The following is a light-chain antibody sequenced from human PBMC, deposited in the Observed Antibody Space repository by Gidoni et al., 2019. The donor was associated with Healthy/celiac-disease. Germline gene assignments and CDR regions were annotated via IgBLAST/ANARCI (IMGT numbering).Light chain of an antibody. V-gene: IGLV1-51*01. J-gene: IGLJ3*02. Sequence: SVSAAPGPKVTISCSGSSSNIGNNYVSWYQQLPGTAPKLLIYDNNKRPSGIPDRFSGSKSGTSATLGITGLQTGDEADYYCGTWDSSLSAGVFGGGTKLTVL. CDR3: GTWDSSLSAGV. CDR1: SSNIGNNY. CDR2: DNN.